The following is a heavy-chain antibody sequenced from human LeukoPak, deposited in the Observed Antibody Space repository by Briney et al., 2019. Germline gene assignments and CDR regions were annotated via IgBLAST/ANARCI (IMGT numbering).Heavy chain of an antibody. V-gene: IGHV3-21*01. CDR1: EFTFSSYV. Sequence: GGSLRLSCAASEFTFSSYVMNWVRQAPGPGLEWVSTIGASSEITYFADSVKGRFTISRDNAKNSLYLQMNSLRAEDTAVYYCARDRIAVAGTPPRWFDPWGQGTLVTVSS. J-gene: IGHJ5*02. D-gene: IGHD6-19*01. CDR3: ARDRIAVAGTPPRWFDP. CDR2: IGASSEIT.